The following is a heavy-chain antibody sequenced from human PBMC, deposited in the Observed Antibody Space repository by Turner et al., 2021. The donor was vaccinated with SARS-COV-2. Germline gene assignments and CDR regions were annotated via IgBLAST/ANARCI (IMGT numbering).Heavy chain of an antibody. J-gene: IGHJ6*02. CDR1: GSTFSSNY. V-gene: IGHV3-53*04. Sequence: VLLVVSGGGLVQPGGSLRLSCAGSGSTFSSNYMSWVRQAPWKGLEWVSVIYSGGRTYYADSVKGRFTISRHNSKNTLYLQMNGLRAEDTAVYYCARDLNYYGMDVWGQGTTVTVSS. CDR2: IYSGGRT. D-gene: IGHD3-9*01. CDR3: ARDLNYYGMDV.